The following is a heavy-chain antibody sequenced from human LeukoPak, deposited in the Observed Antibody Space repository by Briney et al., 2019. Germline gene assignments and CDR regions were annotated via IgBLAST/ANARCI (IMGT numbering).Heavy chain of an antibody. CDR1: GGSISSYY. V-gene: IGHV4-59*12. CDR2: IYYSGST. CDR3: ARDDKDYDFWSGPDAFDI. D-gene: IGHD3-3*01. J-gene: IGHJ3*02. Sequence: SETLSLTCTVSGGSISSYYWSWIRQPPGKGLEWIGYIYYSGSTNYNPSLKSRVTMSVDTSKNQFSLKLSSVTAADTAVYYCARDDKDYDFWSGPDAFDIWGQGTMVTVSS.